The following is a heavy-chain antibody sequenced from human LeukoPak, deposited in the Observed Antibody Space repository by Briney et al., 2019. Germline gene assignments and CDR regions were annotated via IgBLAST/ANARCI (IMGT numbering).Heavy chain of an antibody. D-gene: IGHD4-23*01. Sequence: GGSLTLSCAASGFTFSSYWMSWVRQAPGKGLEWVANIKEDGSDKYYVDSVKGRFTISRDNAKNSLYLQMNSLRAEDTAVYYCARDAAATYGGNDYWGQGTLVTVSS. V-gene: IGHV3-7*01. J-gene: IGHJ4*02. CDR2: IKEDGSDK. CDR3: ARDAAATYGGNDY. CDR1: GFTFSSYW.